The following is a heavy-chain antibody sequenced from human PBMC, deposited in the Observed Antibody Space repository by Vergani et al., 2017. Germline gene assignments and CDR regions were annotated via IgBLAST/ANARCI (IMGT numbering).Heavy chain of an antibody. Sequence: QIQLVQSGADVKKPGASVKISCMTSGNSVTSHYMHWVRQAPGQGLEWVGVISPDGFSTFYAQKFQGRVTITRDTSTSTVYVEVTSLRSDDTAVYYCAREPPLTGFFDYWGQGTLVTVSS. CDR3: AREPPLTGFFDY. CDR2: ISPDGFST. V-gene: IGHV1-46*03. J-gene: IGHJ4*02. D-gene: IGHD3-9*01. CDR1: GNSVTSHY.